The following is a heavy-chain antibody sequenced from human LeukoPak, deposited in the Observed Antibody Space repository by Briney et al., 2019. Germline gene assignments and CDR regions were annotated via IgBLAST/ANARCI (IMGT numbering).Heavy chain of an antibody. D-gene: IGHD6-13*01. V-gene: IGHV1-8*01. CDR3: ARGQLVLVQKLLGVNYYYGMDV. J-gene: IGHJ6*02. CDR2: MNPNSGNT. Sequence: ASVKVSCKASGYTFTSYDINWVRQATGQGLEWMGWMNPNSGNTGYVQKFQGRVTMTRNTSISTAYMELSSLRSEDTAVYYCARGQLVLVQKLLGVNYYYGMDVWGQGTTVTVSS. CDR1: GYTFTSYD.